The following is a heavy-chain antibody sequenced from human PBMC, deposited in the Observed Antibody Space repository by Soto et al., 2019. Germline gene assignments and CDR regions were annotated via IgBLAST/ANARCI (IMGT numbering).Heavy chain of an antibody. Sequence: PSETLSLSCTVSGGSISSGGYYWSWIRQHPGKGLEWIGYIYYSGSTYYNPSLKSRVTISVDTSKNQFSLKLSSVTAADTAVYYCAREVVAGSVNNIDYWGQGTLVTVSS. CDR1: GGSISSGGYY. D-gene: IGHD6-19*01. J-gene: IGHJ4*02. V-gene: IGHV4-31*03. CDR3: AREVVAGSVNNIDY. CDR2: IYYSGST.